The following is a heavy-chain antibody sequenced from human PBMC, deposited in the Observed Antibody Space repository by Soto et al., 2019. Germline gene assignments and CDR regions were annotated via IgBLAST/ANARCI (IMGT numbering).Heavy chain of an antibody. CDR3: VKDGGYCSSATCYSPRNHYFDS. CDR2: IKFDGSVK. D-gene: IGHD2-2*01. CDR1: GFSFSDYW. J-gene: IGHJ4*02. Sequence: GGSLRLSCVASGFSFSDYWMIWVRQAPGKGPEWVANIKFDGSVKQYVDSVRGRFSISRDNFRNSLFLQMNSLRAGDTAIYYCVKDGGYCSSATCYSPRNHYFDSWGQGTLVTVSS. V-gene: IGHV3-7*03.